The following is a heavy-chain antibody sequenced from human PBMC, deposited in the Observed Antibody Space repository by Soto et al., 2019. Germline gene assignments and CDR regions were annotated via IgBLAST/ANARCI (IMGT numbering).Heavy chain of an antibody. Sequence: GESLKISCKGSGYSFTSYWINWVRQMPGKGLEWMGIIYPGDSDTRYSPSFQGQVTISADKSIDTAYLQWRSLKASDTAVYYCARHHGSPDSYHGVDVCGQGTTATVSS. CDR1: GYSFTSYW. D-gene: IGHD6-13*01. CDR2: IYPGDSDT. V-gene: IGHV5-51*01. CDR3: ARHHGSPDSYHGVDV. J-gene: IGHJ6*02.